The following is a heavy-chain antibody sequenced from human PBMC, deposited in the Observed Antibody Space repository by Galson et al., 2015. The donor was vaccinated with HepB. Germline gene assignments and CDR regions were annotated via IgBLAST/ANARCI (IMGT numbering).Heavy chain of an antibody. Sequence: ETLSLTCAVSGDSISSSDWWSWVRQPPGKGLEWIGEIYHGGNTNYNPSLKSRVTISIDKSKNHFSLNLSSVTAADTAVYYCVRGELIEGFDPWGQGTLVTVSS. V-gene: IGHV4-4*02. CDR2: IYHGGNT. CDR1: GDSISSSDW. J-gene: IGHJ5*02. CDR3: VRGELIEGFDP. D-gene: IGHD1-7*01.